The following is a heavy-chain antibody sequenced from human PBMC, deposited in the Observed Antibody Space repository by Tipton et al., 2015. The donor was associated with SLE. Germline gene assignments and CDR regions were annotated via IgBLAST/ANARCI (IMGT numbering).Heavy chain of an antibody. D-gene: IGHD3-10*01. J-gene: IGHJ6*03. CDR2: IYYSGST. CDR1: GGSISSYY. V-gene: IGHV4-59*01. CDR3: ARGMRDGYYYYYYMDV. Sequence: GLVKPSETLSLTCTVSGGSISSYYWSWIRQPPGKGLEWIGYIYYSGSTNYNPSLKSRVTISVDTSKNQFSLKLSSVTAADTAVYYCARGMRDGYYYYYYMDVWGKGTTVTVPS.